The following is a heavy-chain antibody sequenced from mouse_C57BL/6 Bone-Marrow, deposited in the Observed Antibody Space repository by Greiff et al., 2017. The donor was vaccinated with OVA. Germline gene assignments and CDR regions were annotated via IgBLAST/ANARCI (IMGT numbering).Heavy chain of an antibody. CDR2: IDPANGNN. Sequence: VQLQQSVAELVRPGASVKLSCTASGFNIKNTYMNWVKQRPEQGLEWIGWIDPANGNNKYAPKFQGKATITADTYSNTAYLQLSILTSEDSAVYSCARPRYDYDEAWFAYWGQGTLVTVSA. CDR1: GFNIKNTY. D-gene: IGHD2-4*01. J-gene: IGHJ3*01. V-gene: IGHV14-3*01. CDR3: ARPRYDYDEAWFAY.